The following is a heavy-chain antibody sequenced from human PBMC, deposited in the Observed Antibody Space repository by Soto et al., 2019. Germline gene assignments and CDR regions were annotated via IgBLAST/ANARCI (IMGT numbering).Heavy chain of an antibody. CDR1: GFTFSSYW. J-gene: IGHJ3*02. Sequence: PGGSLRLSCKGSGFTFSSYWIHWVRQAPGKGLVWVSRINRDGSTTSYADSVRGRFTISRDNARNTLYLQMNSLRVEDTAAYYCAILNVDTAMGDAFDIWGQGTMVTVSS. V-gene: IGHV3-74*01. D-gene: IGHD5-18*01. CDR2: INRDGSTT. CDR3: AILNVDTAMGDAFDI.